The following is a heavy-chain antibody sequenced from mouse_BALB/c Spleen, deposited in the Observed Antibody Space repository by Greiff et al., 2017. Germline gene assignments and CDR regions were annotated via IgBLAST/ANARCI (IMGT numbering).Heavy chain of an antibody. CDR3: AREGGTARALFDY. CDR2: INSNGGST. Sequence: DVKLQESGGGLVQPGGSLKLSCAASGFTFSSYGMSWVRQTPDKRLELVATINSNGGSTYYPDSVKGRFTISRDNAKNTLYLQMSSLKSEDTAMYYCAREGGTARALFDYWGQGTTLTVSS. CDR1: GFTFSSYG. D-gene: IGHD3-2*01. V-gene: IGHV5-6-3*01. J-gene: IGHJ2*01.